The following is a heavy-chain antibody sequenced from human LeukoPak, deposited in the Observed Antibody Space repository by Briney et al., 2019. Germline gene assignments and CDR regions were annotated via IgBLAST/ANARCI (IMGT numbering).Heavy chain of an antibody. Sequence: GGSLRLSCAASGFTVSSNYMSWVRQAPGKGLEWVSVIYSGGSTYYASSFTARFTISTHNSNNTLYLQMNSLRAEDTAVYYCAREIVDWELPSIFDYWRQGPLVTVSS. CDR2: IYSGGST. D-gene: IGHD1-26*01. CDR1: GFTVSSNY. CDR3: AREIVDWELPSIFDY. J-gene: IGHJ4*02. V-gene: IGHV3-53*01.